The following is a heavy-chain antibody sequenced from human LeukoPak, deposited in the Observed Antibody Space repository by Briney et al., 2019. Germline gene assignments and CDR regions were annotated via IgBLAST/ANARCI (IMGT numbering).Heavy chain of an antibody. J-gene: IGHJ4*02. CDR2: INTDGSST. CDR1: GFTFSTHW. V-gene: IGHV3-74*01. Sequence: PVESLRLSCAASGFTFSTHWMHWVRQAPGKGLLWVARINTDGSSTLYADSVKGRFTISRDNAKSTLYLQMDSLRPEDTAVYYCARVDPTGDGYNCFDSWGQGTLVTVSS. D-gene: IGHD5-24*01. CDR3: ARVDPTGDGYNCFDS.